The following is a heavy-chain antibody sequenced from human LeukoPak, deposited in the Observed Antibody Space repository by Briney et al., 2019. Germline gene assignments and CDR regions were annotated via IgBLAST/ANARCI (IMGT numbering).Heavy chain of an antibody. CDR1: GFTFSSYA. J-gene: IGHJ4*02. Sequence: TGGSLRLSCAASGFTFSSYAMSWVRQAPGKGLEWVSSVSGSGGSTYYTDSVKGRFTISRDNSKNTLYLQMNSLRAEDTAVYYCATERRYYFDYWGLGTLVTVSS. CDR3: ATERRYYFDY. CDR2: VSGSGGST. V-gene: IGHV3-23*01. D-gene: IGHD1-1*01.